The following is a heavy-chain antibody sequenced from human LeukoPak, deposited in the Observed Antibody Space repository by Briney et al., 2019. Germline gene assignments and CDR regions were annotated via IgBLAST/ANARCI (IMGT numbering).Heavy chain of an antibody. Sequence: GASVKVSCKASGYTFTGYYMHWVRQAPGQGLEWMGWINPSGGSTSYAQKFQGRVTMTRDTSTSTVHMELSSLRSEDTAVYYCARGSSSDYWYFDLWGRGTLVTVSS. J-gene: IGHJ2*01. D-gene: IGHD6-6*01. CDR2: INPSGGST. CDR1: GYTFTGYY. CDR3: ARGSSSDYWYFDL. V-gene: IGHV1-46*01.